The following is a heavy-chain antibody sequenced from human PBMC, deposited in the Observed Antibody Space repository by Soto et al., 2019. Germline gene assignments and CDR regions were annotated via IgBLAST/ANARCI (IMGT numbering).Heavy chain of an antibody. D-gene: IGHD5-12*01. CDR3: ARREYSYGYFDN. J-gene: IGHJ4*02. V-gene: IGHV5-51*01. CDR1: GYSFTSYW. CDR2: IYPDDSDS. Sequence: GDPLKISCKGSGYSFTSYWISWVRQMPGKGLEWMGIIYPDDSDSRDSPSFQGDVSISVDKSATTAYLEWSSLKASDTAVYYCARREYSYGYFDNRGQGTKVTVSS.